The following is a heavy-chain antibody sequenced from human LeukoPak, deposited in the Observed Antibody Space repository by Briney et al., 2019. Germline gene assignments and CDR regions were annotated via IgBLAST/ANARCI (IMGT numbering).Heavy chain of an antibody. J-gene: IGHJ3*02. Sequence: GGSLRLSCAASGFAFSSYWMSWVCQAPGKGLEWVANIKQDGSEKYYVDSVKGRFTISRDNAKNSLYLQMNSLRAEDTAVYYCAKDGLRGGAFDIWGQGTMVTVSS. CDR1: GFAFSSYW. D-gene: IGHD3-10*01. CDR3: AKDGLRGGAFDI. V-gene: IGHV3-7*03. CDR2: IKQDGSEK.